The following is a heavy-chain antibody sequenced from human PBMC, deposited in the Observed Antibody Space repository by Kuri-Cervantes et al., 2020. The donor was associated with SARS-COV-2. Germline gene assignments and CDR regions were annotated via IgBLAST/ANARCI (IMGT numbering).Heavy chain of an antibody. CDR1: GYTFTSYD. V-gene: IGHV1-8*01. Sequence: ASVKVSCKASGYTFTSYDINWVRQATGQGLEWMGWMNPNSGNTGYAQKFQGRVTMTRNTSISTAYMELSSLRSEDTAVYYCARGSYYYGSGSYFRRPIRFDPWGQGTLVTVSS. CDR3: ARGSYYYGSGSYFRRPIRFDP. D-gene: IGHD3-10*01. J-gene: IGHJ5*02. CDR2: MNPNSGNT.